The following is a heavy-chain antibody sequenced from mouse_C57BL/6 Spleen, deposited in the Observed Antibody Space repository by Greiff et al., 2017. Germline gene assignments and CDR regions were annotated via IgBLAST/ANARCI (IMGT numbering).Heavy chain of an antibody. V-gene: IGHV2-2*01. D-gene: IGHD4-1*01. Sequence: VQVVESGPGLVQPSQSLSITCTVSGFSLTSYGVHWVRQSPGKGLEWLGVIWSGGSTDYNAAFISRLSISKDNSKSQVFFKMSSLQADDTAIYYCARTGGTSGFAYWGQGTLVTVSA. CDR2: IWSGGST. CDR1: GFSLTSYG. J-gene: IGHJ3*01. CDR3: ARTGGTSGFAY.